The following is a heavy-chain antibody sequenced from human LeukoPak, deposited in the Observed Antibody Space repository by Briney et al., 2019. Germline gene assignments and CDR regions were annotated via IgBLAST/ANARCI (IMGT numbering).Heavy chain of an antibody. D-gene: IGHD6-13*01. V-gene: IGHV1-2*02. J-gene: IGHJ4*02. CDR1: RYIFTSYY. Sequence: ASVKVSCKASRYIFTSYYIHWVRQAPGQGLEWKGWINPNNGGTKFAQKSQGRVTMTSDTSISTAYMELSRLRSDDTAMYYCARDRGSSWFADYWGQGTLVTVSS. CDR3: ARDRGSSWFADY. CDR2: INPNNGGT.